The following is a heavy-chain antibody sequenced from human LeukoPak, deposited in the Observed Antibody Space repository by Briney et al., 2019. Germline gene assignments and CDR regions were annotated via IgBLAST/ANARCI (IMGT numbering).Heavy chain of an antibody. D-gene: IGHD6-19*01. CDR3: ARFIGSGWYGNWSDP. CDR1: GGSFRGYY. CDR2: INHSGST. J-gene: IGHJ5*02. V-gene: IGHV4-34*01. Sequence: EPSETLSLTCAAYGGSFRGYYWSWIRQPPWKGLEWIVEINHSGSTNYNPSLKSRVTISVDTSKNQFSLKLSSVTAADTAVYYCARFIGSGWYGNWSDPWGQGTLVTVSS.